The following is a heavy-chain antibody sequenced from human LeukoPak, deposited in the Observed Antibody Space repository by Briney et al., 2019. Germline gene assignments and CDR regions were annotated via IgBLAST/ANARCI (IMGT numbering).Heavy chain of an antibody. J-gene: IGHJ3*02. CDR1: GGSFSADY. D-gene: IGHD2-21*01. CDR2: INHSGSV. V-gene: IGHV4-34*01. CDR3: ARPGETMGRHFDI. Sequence: SETLSLTCAVSGGSFSADYWNWIRQPPGKGLEWIGEINHSGSVNYNPSLKSRVTMSVDTSKNQFSLKLSSVTAADTAVYYCARPGETMGRHFDIWGQGTMVTVSS.